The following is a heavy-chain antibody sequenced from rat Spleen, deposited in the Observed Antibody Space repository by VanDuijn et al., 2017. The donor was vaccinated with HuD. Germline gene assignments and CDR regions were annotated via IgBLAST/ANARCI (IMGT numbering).Heavy chain of an antibody. V-gene: IGHV2-15*01. CDR1: GFSLTSYG. CDR3: TRVSLGY. D-gene: IGHD4-6*01. Sequence: QVQLKESGPGLVQPSQTLSLTCTVSGFSLTSYGVSWVRQPPGKGLEWMGGIWGDGSTNYNSALKSRLSISRDTSKSQVFLKMNSLQTEDTAIYFCTRVSLGYWGQGVMVTVSS. CDR2: IWGDGST. J-gene: IGHJ2*01.